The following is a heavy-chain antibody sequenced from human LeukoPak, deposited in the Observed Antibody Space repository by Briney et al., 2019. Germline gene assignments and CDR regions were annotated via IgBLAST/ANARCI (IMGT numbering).Heavy chain of an antibody. D-gene: IGHD4-11*01. CDR1: GGAFSGYY. Sequence: SETLSLTCAVYGGAFSGYYWSWIRQPPGKGLEWIGEINHSGSTNYNPSLKSRVTISVDTSKNQFSLKLSSVTAADTAVYYCARASDYSRYYYYSMDVWGKGTTVTVSS. CDR2: INHSGST. J-gene: IGHJ6*03. CDR3: ARASDYSRYYYYSMDV. V-gene: IGHV4-34*01.